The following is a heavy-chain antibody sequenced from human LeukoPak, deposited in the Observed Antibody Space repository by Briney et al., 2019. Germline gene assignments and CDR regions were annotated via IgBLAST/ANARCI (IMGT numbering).Heavy chain of an antibody. J-gene: IGHJ4*02. V-gene: IGHV3-53*01. CDR1: GFTVSSNY. CDR2: IYSGGST. D-gene: IGHD2-15*01. CDR3: ARDLIGGSPAC. Sequence: PGGSLRLSCAASGFTVSSNYMSWVRQAPGKGLEWVSVIYSGGSTYYADSVKGRFTISRDNSKNTLYLQMNSLRAEDTAVYYCARDLIGGSPACWGQGTLVTVSS.